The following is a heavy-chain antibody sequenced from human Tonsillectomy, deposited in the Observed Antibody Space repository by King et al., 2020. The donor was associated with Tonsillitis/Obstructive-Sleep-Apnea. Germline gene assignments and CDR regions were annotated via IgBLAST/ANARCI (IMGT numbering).Heavy chain of an antibody. Sequence: VQLVESGGGLVQPGGSLRLSCAASGFTFSSYAMSWVRQAPGKGLEWVSAISGSGGSTYYADSVKGRFTISRDNSKNTLYLQMNSLRAEETAVYYCGKGITIFGVVTNIEGRYYYMDVWGKGTTVTVSS. CDR3: GKGITIFGVVTNIEGRYYYMDV. CDR1: GFTFSSYA. J-gene: IGHJ6*03. CDR2: ISGSGGST. D-gene: IGHD3-3*01. V-gene: IGHV3-23*04.